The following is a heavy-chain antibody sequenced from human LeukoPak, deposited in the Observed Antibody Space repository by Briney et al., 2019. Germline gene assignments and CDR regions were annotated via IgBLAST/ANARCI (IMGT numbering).Heavy chain of an antibody. J-gene: IGHJ4*02. CDR2: IYYSGST. CDR1: GGSISSYY. D-gene: IGHD3-16*01. Sequence: PSETLSLTCTVSGGSISSYYWSWIRQPPGKGLEWIGYIYYSGSTNYNPSLKSRVTISVDTSKNQFSLKLSSVTAADTAVYYCASLHGGNSWGQGTLVTVSS. V-gene: IGHV4-59*08. CDR3: ASLHGGNS.